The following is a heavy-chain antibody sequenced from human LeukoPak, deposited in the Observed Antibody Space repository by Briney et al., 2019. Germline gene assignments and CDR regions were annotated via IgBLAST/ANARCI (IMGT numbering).Heavy chain of an antibody. CDR2: ISGSGGST. J-gene: IGHJ4*02. CDR1: GFTFSSYG. CDR3: AKGYCSNTSCYVFDY. Sequence: GGTLRLSCAASGFTFSSYGMSWVRQAPGKGLEWVSAISGSGGSTYYADSVKGRFTISRDNSKNTLYLQMNSLRAEDTAVYYCAKGYCSNTSCYVFDYWGQGTLVTVSS. V-gene: IGHV3-23*01. D-gene: IGHD2-2*01.